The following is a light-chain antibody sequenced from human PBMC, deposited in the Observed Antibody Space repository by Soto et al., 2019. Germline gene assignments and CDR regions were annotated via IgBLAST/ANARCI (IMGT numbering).Light chain of an antibody. Sequence: QXVLTQPPSASGTTEQRVTISCSGSSSNIGSNYVYWYQQLPGTAPKLLIYRNNQRPSGVPDRFSGSKSGTSASLAISGLRSEDEADYYCAAWDDSLSGYVFGTGTKVTV. CDR1: SSNIGSNY. CDR3: AAWDDSLSGYV. CDR2: RNN. J-gene: IGLJ1*01. V-gene: IGLV1-47*01.